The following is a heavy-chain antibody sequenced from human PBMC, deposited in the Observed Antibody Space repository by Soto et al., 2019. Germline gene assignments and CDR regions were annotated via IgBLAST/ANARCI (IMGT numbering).Heavy chain of an antibody. J-gene: IGHJ4*02. V-gene: IGHV3-74*01. Sequence: GGSLRLSCAASGFALSSYWMHWVRQAPGKGLVWVSRINMAGTAINYAGSVKGRFTISRDNAKSTLFLQMNSLRDDDTAMYYCGRGNDGYGVFDYWGQGVLVTVSS. CDR2: INMAGTAI. CDR3: GRGNDGYGVFDY. CDR1: GFALSSYW. D-gene: IGHD5-18*01.